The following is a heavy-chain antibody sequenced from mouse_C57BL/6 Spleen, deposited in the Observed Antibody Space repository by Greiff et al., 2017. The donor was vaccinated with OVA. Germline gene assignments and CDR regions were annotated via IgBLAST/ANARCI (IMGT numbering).Heavy chain of an antibody. J-gene: IGHJ2*01. CDR1: GYSFTGYY. CDR3: ARRDLYYYGSFFDY. V-gene: IGHV1-42*01. CDR2: INPSTGGT. D-gene: IGHD1-1*01. Sequence: EVQLQQSGPELVKPGASVKISCKASGYSFTGYYMNWVKKSPEKSLEWIGEINPSTGGTTYNQKFKAKATLTVDKSSSTAYMQLKSLTSEDSAVYYCARRDLYYYGSFFDYWGQGTTLTVSS.